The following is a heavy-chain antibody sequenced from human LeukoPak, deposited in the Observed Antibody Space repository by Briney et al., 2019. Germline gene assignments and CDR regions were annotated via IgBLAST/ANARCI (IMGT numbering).Heavy chain of an antibody. J-gene: IGHJ6*03. D-gene: IGHD6-13*01. V-gene: IGHV4-39*07. CDR3: ARDEYSSRTYYYMDV. CDR2: IYYSGST. CDR1: GGSISSSSYY. Sequence: SETLSLTCTVSGGSISSSSYYWGWIRQPPGKGLEWIGSIYYSGSTYYNPSLKSRVTISVDTSKNQFSLKLSSVTAADTAVYYCARDEYSSRTYYYMDVWGKGTTVTVSS.